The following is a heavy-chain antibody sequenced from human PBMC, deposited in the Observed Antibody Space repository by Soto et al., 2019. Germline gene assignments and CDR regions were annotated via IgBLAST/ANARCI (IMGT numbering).Heavy chain of an antibody. CDR1: GFTFSDHY. Sequence: GGSLRLSCAASGFTFSDHYMDWVRQAPGKGLEWVGRTRNKANSYTTDYAASVKGRFTISRDDSKNSLYLQMNSLKTEDTAVYYCATSLVSAIDYWGQGTLVTVSS. D-gene: IGHD5-12*01. V-gene: IGHV3-72*01. J-gene: IGHJ4*02. CDR2: TRNKANSYTT. CDR3: ATSLVSAIDY.